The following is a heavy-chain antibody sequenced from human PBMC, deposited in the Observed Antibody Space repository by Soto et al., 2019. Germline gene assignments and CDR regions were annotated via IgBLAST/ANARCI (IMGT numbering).Heavy chain of an antibody. CDR1: GITFNNLA. CDR2: ILDDGSNK. Sequence: QVQLVESGGGVVQPGRSLRLSCMASGITFNNLAMHWVPQAPGKGLEWVSAILDDGSNKYYADSVKGRFTISRDNSKNTLYLQMNSLRNEDTAVYYCARDGGFDPFGQGTLVTVSS. V-gene: IGHV3-30-3*01. J-gene: IGHJ5*02. CDR3: ARDGGFDP. D-gene: IGHD3-10*01.